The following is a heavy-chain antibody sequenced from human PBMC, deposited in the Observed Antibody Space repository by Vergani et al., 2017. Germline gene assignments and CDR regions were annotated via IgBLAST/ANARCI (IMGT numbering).Heavy chain of an antibody. CDR3: AKDIGTCSSTSCYTATFDY. D-gene: IGHD2-2*02. CDR2: ISGSGGST. Sequence: EVQLLESGGGLVQPGGSLRLSCAASGFTFSSYAMSWVRQAPGKGLEWVSAISGSGGSTYYADSVKGRFTISRDNSKNTLYLQMNSLRAEDTAVYYCAKDIGTCSSTSCYTATFDYWGQGTLVTVSS. J-gene: IGHJ4*02. V-gene: IGHV3-23*01. CDR1: GFTFSSYA.